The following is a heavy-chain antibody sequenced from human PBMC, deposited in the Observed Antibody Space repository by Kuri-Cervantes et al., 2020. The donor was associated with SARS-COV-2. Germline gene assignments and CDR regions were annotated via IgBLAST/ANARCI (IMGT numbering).Heavy chain of an antibody. V-gene: IGHV3-48*03. Sequence: LSLTCAASGFTFSSYAMSWVRQAPGKGLEWVSYISSSGSTIYYADSVKGRFTISRDNAKNSLYLQMNSLRAEDTAVYYCAREKVAGIRYYYYGMDVWGQGTTVTVSS. CDR2: ISSSGSTI. CDR1: GFTFSSYA. J-gene: IGHJ6*02. D-gene: IGHD6-19*01. CDR3: AREKVAGIRYYYYGMDV.